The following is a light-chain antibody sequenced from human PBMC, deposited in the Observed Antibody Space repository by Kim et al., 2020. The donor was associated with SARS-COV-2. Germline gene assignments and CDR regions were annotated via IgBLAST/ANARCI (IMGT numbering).Light chain of an antibody. V-gene: IGLV2-14*03. CDR2: DVS. CDR1: NSDIGAYNY. J-gene: IGLJ2*01. Sequence: QSITISCTGTNSDIGAYNYVCWYQQHPGKAPKLIIYDVSNRPSGVSNRFSGSKSGSTASLTISGLQAEDEADYYCGSYTGSSTLEIFGGGTQLTVL. CDR3: GSYTGSSTLEI.